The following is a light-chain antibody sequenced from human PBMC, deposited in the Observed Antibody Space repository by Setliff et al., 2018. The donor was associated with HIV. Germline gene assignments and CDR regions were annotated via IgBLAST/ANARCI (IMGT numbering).Light chain of an antibody. CDR1: SSDIGASDY. Sequence: QSVLTQPASVSGSPGQSITISCTATSSDIGASDYVPWYQHHPGKAPKLMSYDVINRPSGVSNRFSGSRSGNTASLTISGLQVEDEADYYCSSYTTSSTLYVFGPGTKVTVL. J-gene: IGLJ1*01. CDR3: SSYTTSSTLYV. V-gene: IGLV2-14*03. CDR2: DVI.